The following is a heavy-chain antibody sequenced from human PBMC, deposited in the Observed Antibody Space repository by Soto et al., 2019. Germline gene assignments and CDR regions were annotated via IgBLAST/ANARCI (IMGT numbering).Heavy chain of an antibody. CDR1: GGSISSYY. V-gene: IGHV4-59*01. D-gene: IGHD1-26*01. CDR3: ARAWGFYFDF. Sequence: SETLCLTCTVAGGSISSYYWSWIRQPPGKGLEWIGYIYYSGITNYNPSLKSRVTISVDTSKNQFSLKLSSVTAADTAVYYCARAWGFYFDFWARGILVTVSS. CDR2: IYYSGIT. J-gene: IGHJ4*02.